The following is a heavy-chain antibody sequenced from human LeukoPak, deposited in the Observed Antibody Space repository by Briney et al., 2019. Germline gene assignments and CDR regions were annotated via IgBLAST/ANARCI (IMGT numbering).Heavy chain of an antibody. D-gene: IGHD6-19*01. CDR3: ARGSAVAGTGDY. CDR1: GFAFSSYT. Sequence: GGSLRLSCATSGFAFSSYTMNWVRQAPGKGLEWVSSISSSSIYRYSADSVKGRFTISRDNAKNTLYLQMNSLRAEDTAVYYCARGSAVAGTGDYWGQGTLVTVSS. J-gene: IGHJ4*02. CDR2: ISSSSIYR. V-gene: IGHV3-21*01.